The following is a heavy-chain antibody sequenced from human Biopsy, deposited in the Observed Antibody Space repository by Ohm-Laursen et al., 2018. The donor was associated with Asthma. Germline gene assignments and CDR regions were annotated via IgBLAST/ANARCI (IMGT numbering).Heavy chain of an antibody. Sequence: SLRLPCAASGFAVSRDHMFWVRQAPGKGLEWVSVIYSGGTSHTADSVRGRFTISRDYSKNTLYLQMHSLRAEDTAVYYCARGDSSNWSHYYFDYRGQGTLVTVSS. CDR2: IYSGGTS. D-gene: IGHD3-22*01. J-gene: IGHJ4*02. CDR3: ARGDSSNWSHYYFDY. CDR1: GFAVSRDH. V-gene: IGHV3-53*01.